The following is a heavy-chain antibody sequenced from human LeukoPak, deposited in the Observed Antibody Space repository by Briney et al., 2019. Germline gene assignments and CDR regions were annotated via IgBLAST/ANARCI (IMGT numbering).Heavy chain of an antibody. CDR2: INHSGST. CDR1: GGSFSGYY. Sequence: PSETLSLTCAVYGGSFSGYYWSWIRQPPGKGLEWIGGINHSGSTNYNPSLKSRVTISVDTSKNQFSLNLRSVTAADTAVYYCARAHKLNAFDIWGQGTMVTVSS. V-gene: IGHV4-34*01. D-gene: IGHD1-1*01. J-gene: IGHJ3*02. CDR3: ARAHKLNAFDI.